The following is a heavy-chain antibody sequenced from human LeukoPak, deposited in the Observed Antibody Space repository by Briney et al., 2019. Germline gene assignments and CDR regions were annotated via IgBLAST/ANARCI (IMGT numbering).Heavy chain of an antibody. V-gene: IGHV3-33*01. Sequence: RTGGSLRLSCAASGFTFSSYGMHWVRQAPGKGLEWVAVIWYDGSNKYYADSVKGRFTISRDNSKNTLYLQMNSLRAEDTAVYYCARDPSYPGAPPDYWGQGTLVTVSS. CDR3: ARDPSYPGAPPDY. CDR1: GFTFSSYG. D-gene: IGHD3-10*01. J-gene: IGHJ4*02. CDR2: IWYDGSNK.